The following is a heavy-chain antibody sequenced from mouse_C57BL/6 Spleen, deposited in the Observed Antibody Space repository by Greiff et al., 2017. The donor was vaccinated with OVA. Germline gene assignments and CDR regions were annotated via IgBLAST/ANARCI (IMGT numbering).Heavy chain of an antibody. CDR1: GYTFTDYY. CDR2: INPNNGGT. V-gene: IGHV1-26*01. J-gene: IGHJ2*01. CDR3: ARRGLAMVTPFDY. D-gene: IGHD2-2*01. Sequence: VQLQQSGPELVKPGASVKISCKASGYTFTDYYMNWVKQSHGKSLEWIGDINPNNGGTSYNQKFKGKATLTVDKSSSTAYMELRSLTSEDSAVYYCARRGLAMVTPFDYWGQGTTLTVSS.